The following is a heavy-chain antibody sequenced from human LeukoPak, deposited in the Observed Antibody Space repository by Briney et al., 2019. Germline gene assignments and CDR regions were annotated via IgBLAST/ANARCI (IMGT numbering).Heavy chain of an antibody. CDR2: ISYDGTNK. J-gene: IGHJ4*02. CDR3: ARGRRTVSYSSWIQLCADY. CDR1: GFTFSSYA. Sequence: GRSLRLSCAASGFTFSSYAMHWVRQAPGKGLEWVAVISYDGTNKYYADSVKGRFTISRDNSKNTLYLQMNRLRAEDTAVYYCARGRRTVSYSSWIQLCADYWGQGTLVTVSS. D-gene: IGHD5-18*01. V-gene: IGHV3-30-3*01.